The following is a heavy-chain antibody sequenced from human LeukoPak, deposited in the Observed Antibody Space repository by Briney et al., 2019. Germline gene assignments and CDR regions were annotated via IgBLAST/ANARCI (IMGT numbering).Heavy chain of an antibody. D-gene: IGHD3-9*01. J-gene: IGHJ6*02. CDR1: GFTFSSYS. V-gene: IGHV3-33*08. CDR3: ARDQIPGGDWLPRLYGMDV. Sequence: PGGSLRLSCAASGFTFSSYSMNWVRQAPGKGLEWVAVIWYDGSNKYYADSVKGRFTISRDNSKNTLYLQMNNLRAEDTAVYYCARDQIPGGDWLPRLYGMDVWGQGTTVTVSS. CDR2: IWYDGSNK.